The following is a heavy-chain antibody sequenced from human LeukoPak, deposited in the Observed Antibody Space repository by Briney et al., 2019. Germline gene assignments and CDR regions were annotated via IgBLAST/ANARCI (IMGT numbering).Heavy chain of an antibody. Sequence: SETLSLTCTVSGGSISSSSYYWGWIRQPPGKGLEWIGSIYYSGSTYYNPSLKSRVTISVDTSKNQLSLKLSSVTAADTAVYYCASIAARPGDYWGQGTLVTVSS. D-gene: IGHD6-6*01. CDR1: GGSISSSSYY. CDR2: IYYSGST. J-gene: IGHJ4*02. CDR3: ASIAARPGDY. V-gene: IGHV4-39*07.